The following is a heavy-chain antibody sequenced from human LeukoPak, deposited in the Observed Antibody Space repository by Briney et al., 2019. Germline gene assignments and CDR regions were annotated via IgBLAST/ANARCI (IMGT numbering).Heavy chain of an antibody. CDR3: ARDDAVGANFDY. D-gene: IGHD1-26*01. V-gene: IGHV3-48*04. Sequence: GGSLRLSCAASGFTFSSYWMSWVRQAPGKGLEWDSYISSSGSTIYYADSVKGRFTISRDNAKNSLYLQMNSLRAEDTAVYYCARDDAVGANFDYWGQGTLVTVSS. CDR1: GFTFSSYW. J-gene: IGHJ4*02. CDR2: ISSSGSTI.